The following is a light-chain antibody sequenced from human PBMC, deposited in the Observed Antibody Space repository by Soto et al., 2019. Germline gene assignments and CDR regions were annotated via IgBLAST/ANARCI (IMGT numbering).Light chain of an antibody. Sequence: QSVLTQPASVSGSPGQSITISCTGTSSDVGGYNYVSWYQQHPGKAPKLMIYDVSNRPSGISNRFSGSKSGNTASLTISGLQAEDEADYYCSSYTGTSTLCVFGTGTKVTVL. V-gene: IGLV2-14*03. CDR2: DVS. CDR1: SSDVGGYNY. J-gene: IGLJ1*01. CDR3: SSYTGTSTLCV.